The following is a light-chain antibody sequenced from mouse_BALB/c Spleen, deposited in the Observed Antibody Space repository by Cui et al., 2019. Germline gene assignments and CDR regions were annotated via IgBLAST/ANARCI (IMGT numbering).Light chain of an antibody. CDR1: QEIMGY. V-gene: IGKV9-124*01. J-gene: IGKJ2*01. CDR2: AAA. Sequence: IQITQSPSSLSASLGERVSLTCRASQEIMGYLSLLQQQPDGTIKRLIYAAATLDSRVTKRFSGSRSGSDYSLTISSLESEDFADYYCLQYASYPHTFGGGTKLEIK. CDR3: LQYASYPHT.